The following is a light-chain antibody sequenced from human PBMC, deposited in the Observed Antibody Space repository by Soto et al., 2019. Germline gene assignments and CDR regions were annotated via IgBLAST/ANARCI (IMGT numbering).Light chain of an antibody. CDR3: QQYGTTLWT. CDR1: QSVSSNY. J-gene: IGKJ1*01. Sequence: EIVLTQSPGTLSSSPGERITLSCRASQSVSSNYLAWYQQKPGQAPRLLIYGASSRATGIPDRFSGSGSGTDFALTISRLETEDFAVYYCQQYGTTLWTFGPGTKVDIK. V-gene: IGKV3-20*01. CDR2: GAS.